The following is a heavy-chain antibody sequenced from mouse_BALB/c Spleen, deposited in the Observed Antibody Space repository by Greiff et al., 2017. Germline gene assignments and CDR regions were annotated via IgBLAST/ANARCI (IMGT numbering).Heavy chain of an antibody. CDR2: ISSGGSYT. D-gene: IGHD2-10*02. J-gene: IGHJ4*01. CDR1: GFTFSSYT. V-gene: IGHV5-6-4*01. Sequence: EVKLMESGGGLVKPGGSLKLSCAASGFTFSSYTMSWVRQTPEKRLEWVATISSGGSYTYYPDSVKGRFTISRDNAKNNLYLQMSSLKSEDTAMYYCARDKPEYGNRYAMDYWGQGTSVTVSS. CDR3: ARDKPEYGNRYAMDY.